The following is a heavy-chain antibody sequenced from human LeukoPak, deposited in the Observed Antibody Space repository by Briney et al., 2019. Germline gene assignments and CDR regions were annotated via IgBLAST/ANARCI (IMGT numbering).Heavy chain of an antibody. CDR2: IHYSGSI. Sequence: SETLSLTCTVSGVSASSGTYDWTWIRQRPGKGLEWIGCIHYSGSIHYNPSLASRVSISVDASDDRFSLNLKSVTAADTAMYYCARGRDFINVVYWGQGKLVTVSS. D-gene: IGHD2-15*01. CDR3: ARGRDFINVVY. V-gene: IGHV4-31*03. CDR1: GVSASSGTYD. J-gene: IGHJ4*02.